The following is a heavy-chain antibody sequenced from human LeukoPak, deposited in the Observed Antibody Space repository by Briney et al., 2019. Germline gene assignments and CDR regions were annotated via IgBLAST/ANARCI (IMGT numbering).Heavy chain of an antibody. CDR1: GFSLTNGAVD. V-gene: IGHV2-5*02. Sequence: ESGPPLVKPTQTVTLTCTFSGFSLTNGAVDVVWIRQPLDKALERLALISWDDCKPDSPSLTSRLAITKDTSNNQVVLTMAHMGPVDTATYYCTRTTATGEWLITFDHWGQGIPVTVSS. J-gene: IGHJ4*02. CDR3: TRTTATGEWLITFDH. D-gene: IGHD3-3*01. CDR2: ISWDDCK.